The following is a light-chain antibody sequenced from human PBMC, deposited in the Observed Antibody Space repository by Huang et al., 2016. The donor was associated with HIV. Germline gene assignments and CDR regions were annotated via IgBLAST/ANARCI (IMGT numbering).Light chain of an antibody. J-gene: IGKJ1*01. Sequence: EIVMTQSPATLSVSPGERATLSCRARQSVSSNLAWYQQKPGQAPRLLIYGASTRATGCPAGFSGSGSGTEFTLTISSLQSEDFAVYYCQQYNNWPPWTFGQGTKVEFK. CDR3: QQYNNWPPWT. CDR2: GAS. CDR1: QSVSSN. V-gene: IGKV3-15*01.